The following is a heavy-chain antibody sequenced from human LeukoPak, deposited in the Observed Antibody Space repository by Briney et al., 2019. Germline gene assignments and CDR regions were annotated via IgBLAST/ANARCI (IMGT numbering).Heavy chain of an antibody. CDR2: ISYDGSNK. Sequence: PGRSLRLSCAASGFTFSSYAMHWVRQAPGKGLEWVAVISYDGSNKYYADSVKGRFTISRDNSKNTLYLQMNSLRAEDTVVYYCARDQTFGAGGTNYYYYGMDVWGQGTTVTVSS. CDR3: ARDQTFGAGGTNYYYYGMDV. CDR1: GFTFSSYA. J-gene: IGHJ6*02. D-gene: IGHD3-16*01. V-gene: IGHV3-30-3*01.